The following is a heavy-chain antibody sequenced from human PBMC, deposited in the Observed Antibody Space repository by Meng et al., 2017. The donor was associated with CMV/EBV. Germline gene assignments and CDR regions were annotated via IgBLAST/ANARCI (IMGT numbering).Heavy chain of an antibody. J-gene: IGHJ6*02. D-gene: IGHD3-3*01. Sequence: SETLSLTCTVFGGSISSSSYYWGWIRQPPGKGLEWIGSIYYSGSTYYNPSLKSRVTISVDTSKNQFSLKLSSVTAADTAVYYCARGHHTHGFLESYYGMDVWGQGTTVTVSS. CDR3: ARGHHTHGFLESYYGMDV. V-gene: IGHV4-39*07. CDR1: GGSISSSSYY. CDR2: IYYSGST.